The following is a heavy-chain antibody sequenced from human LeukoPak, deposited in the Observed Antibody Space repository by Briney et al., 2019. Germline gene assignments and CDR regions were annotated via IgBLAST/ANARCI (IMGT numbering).Heavy chain of an antibody. Sequence: GASVKVSCKASGYTFTSYYMHWVRQAPGQGLEWMGIINPSGGSTSYAQKFQGRVTMTRDTSTSTVYMELSSLRSEDTAVYYCAREGRDAGVRGARGFDYWGQGTLVTVSS. CDR3: AREGRDAGVRGARGFDY. CDR1: GYTFTSYY. CDR2: INPSGGST. D-gene: IGHD3-10*01. J-gene: IGHJ4*02. V-gene: IGHV1-46*01.